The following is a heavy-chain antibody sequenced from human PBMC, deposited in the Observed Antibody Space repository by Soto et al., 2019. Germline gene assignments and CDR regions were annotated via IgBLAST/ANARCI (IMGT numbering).Heavy chain of an antibody. V-gene: IGHV1-3*01. CDR3: ARLIAVANTRNFFDY. J-gene: IGHJ4*02. CDR1: GYSFTKYA. CDR2: INAGNGYT. D-gene: IGHD6-19*01. Sequence: ASVKVSCKASGYSFTKYAMHWVRQAPGQSLEWMGYINAGNGYTQYSQKFLGRVTITRDTSASSTYMELSSLRSEDTAVYYCARLIAVANTRNFFDYWGQGTVVTVSS.